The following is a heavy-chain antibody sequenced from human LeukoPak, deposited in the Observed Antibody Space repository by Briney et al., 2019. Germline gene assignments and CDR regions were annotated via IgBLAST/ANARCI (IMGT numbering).Heavy chain of an antibody. D-gene: IGHD3-10*01. V-gene: IGHV3-23*01. CDR1: GFTFSSYV. Sequence: GGSLRLSCAASGFTFSSYVMSWVRQAPGKRLEWVSAISASGDSMYYIESVKGRFTISRDNSKNTLYVQMNSLKAEDMAVYYCGKGGGEWFGELNYYYNGMDVWGQGTTVTVSS. CDR3: GKGGGEWFGELNYYYNGMDV. J-gene: IGHJ6*02. CDR2: ISASGDSM.